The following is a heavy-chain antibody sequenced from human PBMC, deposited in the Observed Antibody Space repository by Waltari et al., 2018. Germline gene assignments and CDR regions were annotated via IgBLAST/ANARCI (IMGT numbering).Heavy chain of an antibody. J-gene: IGHJ5*02. D-gene: IGHD7-27*01. Sequence: QLQLQESGPGLVKPSETLSLTCTVSGGSISSYYWSWIRQPPGKGLEWIGYIYYSGSTNYNPSLKSRVTISVDTSKNQFSLKLSSVTAADTAVYYCAREFPGSNSGWFDPWGQGTLVTVST. CDR1: GGSISSYY. V-gene: IGHV4-59*01. CDR2: IYYSGST. CDR3: AREFPGSNSGWFDP.